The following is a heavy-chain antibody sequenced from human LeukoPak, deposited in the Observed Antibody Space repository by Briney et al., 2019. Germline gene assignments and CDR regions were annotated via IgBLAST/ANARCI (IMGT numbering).Heavy chain of an antibody. V-gene: IGHV3-9*01. D-gene: IGHD2-2*01. J-gene: IGHJ4*02. Sequence: GGSLRLSCAASGFTFDDYAMHWVRQAPGKGLEWVSGISWNSGSIGYADSVKGRFTISRDNAKNSLYLQMNSLRAEDTAVYYCARDPHFGDIVVVPAATFDYWGQGTLVTVSS. CDR1: GFTFDDYA. CDR2: ISWNSGSI. CDR3: ARDPHFGDIVVVPAATFDY.